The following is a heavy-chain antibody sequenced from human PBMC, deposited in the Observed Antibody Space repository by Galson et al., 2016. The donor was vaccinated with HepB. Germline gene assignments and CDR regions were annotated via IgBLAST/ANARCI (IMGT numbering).Heavy chain of an antibody. CDR1: GYTFTSYY. D-gene: IGHD2-15*01. Sequence: SVKVSCKASGYTFTSYYIHWVRQAPGQGLEWMGRIIPSDGGTDYAQKFQGRVTMTRDTSTTTVYMELSSLKSEDTAVYYCARGGGGLPFWGQGTLVTVSS. CDR2: IIPSDGGT. CDR3: ARGGGGLPF. J-gene: IGHJ4*02. V-gene: IGHV1-46*01.